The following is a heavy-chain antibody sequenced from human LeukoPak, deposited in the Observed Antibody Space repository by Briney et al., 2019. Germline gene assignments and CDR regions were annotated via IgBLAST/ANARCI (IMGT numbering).Heavy chain of an antibody. CDR2: ISSSLNM. CDR3: AREGGSYRPLDY. CDR1: GFTFGGYT. D-gene: IGHD3-16*02. Sequence: GGSLRLSCVASGFTFGGYTINWVRLAPGKGLEWVSSISSSLNMYFAESVKGRFTISRDSARNSVSLQLNSLRVEDTAVYYCAREGGSYRPLDYSGQGTLVTVSS. J-gene: IGHJ4*02. V-gene: IGHV3-21*01.